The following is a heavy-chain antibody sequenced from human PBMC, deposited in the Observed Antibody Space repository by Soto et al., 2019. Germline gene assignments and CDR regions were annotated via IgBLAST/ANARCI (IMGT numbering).Heavy chain of an antibody. D-gene: IGHD1-26*01. CDR1: GGSIRDYF. CDR2: IYNSVTT. CDR3: AGADSGNYYHGFQM. Sequence: PSETLSLTCTVSGGSIRDYFWTWIRQPPGKGLEWIGYIYNSVTTNYNSSLESRVTISVDTSKNMFSLRLSSVTAADTAVYYCAGADSGNYYHGFQMWGQGKMVTVSS. J-gene: IGHJ3*02. V-gene: IGHV4-59*01.